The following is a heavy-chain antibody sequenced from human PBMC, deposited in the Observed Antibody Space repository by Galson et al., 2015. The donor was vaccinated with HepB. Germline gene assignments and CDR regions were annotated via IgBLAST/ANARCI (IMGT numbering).Heavy chain of an antibody. CDR3: ARDAYYDFWGESGAADY. Sequence: SLRLSCAASGFTFIIYWMSWVRQAPGKGLEWVANIKQDGSEKYYVDSVKGRFTISRDNAKNSVHLQMNSPRAEDTAVYYCARDAYYDFWGESGAADYWGQGTLVTVSS. V-gene: IGHV3-7*01. CDR1: GFTFIIYW. D-gene: IGHD3-3*01. J-gene: IGHJ4*02. CDR2: IKQDGSEK.